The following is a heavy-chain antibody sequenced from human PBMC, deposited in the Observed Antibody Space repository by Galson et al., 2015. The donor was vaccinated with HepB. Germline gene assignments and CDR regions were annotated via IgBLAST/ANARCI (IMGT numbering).Heavy chain of an antibody. V-gene: IGHV3-30*04. CDR1: GFTFSSYA. CDR3: ARDYASSWYFNHHAGMDV. Sequence: SLRLSCAASGFTFSSYAMHWVRQAPGKGLEWVAVISYDGSNKYYADSVKGRFTISRDNSKNTLYLQMNSLRAEDTAVYYCARDYASSWYFNHHAGMDVWGRGTTVTVSS. J-gene: IGHJ6*02. CDR2: ISYDGSNK. D-gene: IGHD6-13*01.